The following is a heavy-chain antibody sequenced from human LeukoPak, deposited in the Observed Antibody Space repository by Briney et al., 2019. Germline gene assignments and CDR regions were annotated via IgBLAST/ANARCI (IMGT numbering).Heavy chain of an antibody. Sequence: GGSLRLSCAASGFTFSSYDMNWVRHAPGRGLEWVSAIGLAGDTYYPDSVKGRFTISRKNAKNSRHLQMNSLKDGDTAVYYCIRGGIQVSGIDAFDIWGQGTVVTVSS. J-gene: IGHJ3*02. CDR3: IRGGIQVSGIDAFDI. D-gene: IGHD5/OR15-5a*01. V-gene: IGHV3-13*01. CDR2: IGLAGDT. CDR1: GFTFSSYD.